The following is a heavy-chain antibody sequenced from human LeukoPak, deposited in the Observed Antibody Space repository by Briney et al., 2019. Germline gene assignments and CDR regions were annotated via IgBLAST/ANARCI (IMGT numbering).Heavy chain of an antibody. CDR2: ISSSSSSTI. CDR3: ARDFPYYYDSSGYYGPDI. J-gene: IGHJ3*02. V-gene: IGHV3-48*02. D-gene: IGHD3-22*01. CDR1: GFTFSSYS. Sequence: PGGSLRLSCAASGFTFSSYSMNWVRQAPGKGLEWVSYISSSSSSTIYYADSVKGRFTISRDNAKNSLYLQMNSLRDEDTAVYYCARDFPYYYDSSGYYGPDIWGQGTMVTVSS.